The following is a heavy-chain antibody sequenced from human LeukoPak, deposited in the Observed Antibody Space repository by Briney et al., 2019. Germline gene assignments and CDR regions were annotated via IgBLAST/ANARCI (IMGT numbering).Heavy chain of an antibody. CDR3: ARGAGRCGGDCYSSDS. J-gene: IGHJ4*02. Sequence: PSETLSLTCSVSGDSISSNYGSWIRQPPGKGLEWIGYMYNSGSTNYNPSLKSRVTISIDTSKNQFSLMLTSVTAADTAVYVCARGAGRCGGDCYSSDSWGQGTLVTVSS. V-gene: IGHV4-59*01. D-gene: IGHD2-21*02. CDR1: GDSISSNY. CDR2: MYNSGST.